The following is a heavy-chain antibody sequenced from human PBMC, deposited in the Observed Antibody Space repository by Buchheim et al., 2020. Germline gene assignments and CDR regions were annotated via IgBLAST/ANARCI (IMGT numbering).Heavy chain of an antibody. CDR1: GFTFSSYA. J-gene: IGHJ6*02. CDR3: ARGEYAAAAGTGYYYYYGMDV. V-gene: IGHV3-30*04. CDR2: ISYDGSNK. D-gene: IGHD6-13*01. Sequence: QVQLVESGGGVVQPGRSLRLSCAASGFTFSSYAMHWVRQAPGKGLEWVAVISYDGSNKYYADSVKGRFTISRDNSKNTLYLQMNSLRAEDTAVYYCARGEYAAAAGTGYYYYYGMDVRGQGTT.